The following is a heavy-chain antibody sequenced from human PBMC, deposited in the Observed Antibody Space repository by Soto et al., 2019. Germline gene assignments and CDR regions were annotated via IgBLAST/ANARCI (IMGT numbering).Heavy chain of an antibody. CDR1: GFTFSDYY. V-gene: IGHV3-11*01. Sequence: GGSLRLSCAASGFTFSDYYMSWIRQAPGKGLEWVSYISSSGSTIYYADSVKGRFTISRDNAKNSLYLQMNSLRAEDTAVYYCARDPYTYYYGSGSYFLTKTEWLRPNWFDPWGQGTLVTVSS. CDR3: ARDPYTYYYGSGSYFLTKTEWLRPNWFDP. J-gene: IGHJ5*02. D-gene: IGHD3-10*01. CDR2: ISSSGSTI.